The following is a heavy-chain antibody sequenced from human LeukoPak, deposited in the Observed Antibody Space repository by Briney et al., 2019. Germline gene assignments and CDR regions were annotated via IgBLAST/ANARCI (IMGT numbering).Heavy chain of an antibody. D-gene: IGHD4-23*01. Sequence: ASVKVSCKASGYTFTSYGISWVRQAPGQGLEWMGWISAYNGNTNYAQKLQGRVTMTIDTSTSTAYMELRRLRSDDTAVYYCARGLVTPTDYYFDYWGQGTLVTVSS. CDR3: ARGLVTPTDYYFDY. CDR2: ISAYNGNT. J-gene: IGHJ4*02. CDR1: GYTFTSYG. V-gene: IGHV1-18*01.